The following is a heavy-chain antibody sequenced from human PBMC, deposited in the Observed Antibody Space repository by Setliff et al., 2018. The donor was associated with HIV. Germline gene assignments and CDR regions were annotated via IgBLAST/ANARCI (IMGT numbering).Heavy chain of an antibody. CDR3: ASLGEHDTGDLDV. J-gene: IGHJ6*04. D-gene: IGHD1-1*01. CDR2: IYTSGNT. Sequence: SETLSLTCKVSGDSISSGGYYWTWIRKPAGKGLEWIGHIYTSGNTNYNPSLKSRVSISVATSKNQFFLTLTSVTAADSAAYYCASLGEHDTGDLDVWGKGTTVTVSS. V-gene: IGHV4-61*09. CDR1: GDSISSGGYY.